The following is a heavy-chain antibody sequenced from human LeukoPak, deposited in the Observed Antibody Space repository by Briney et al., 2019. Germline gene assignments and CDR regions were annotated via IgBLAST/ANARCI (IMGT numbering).Heavy chain of an antibody. Sequence: ASVKVSSKASGYTFTSYDINWVRQATGQGLEWMGWMNPNSANTGYAQKFQGRVSMTRNTSISTAYMELSSLRSEDTAVYYCARAHCSSASCYPKDAFDIWGQGTMVTVSS. V-gene: IGHV1-8*01. J-gene: IGHJ3*02. D-gene: IGHD2-2*01. CDR2: MNPNSANT. CDR1: GYTFTSYD. CDR3: ARAHCSSASCYPKDAFDI.